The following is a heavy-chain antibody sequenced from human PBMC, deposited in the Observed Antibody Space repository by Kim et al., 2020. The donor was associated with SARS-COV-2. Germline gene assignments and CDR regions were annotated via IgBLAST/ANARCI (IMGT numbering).Heavy chain of an antibody. D-gene: IGHD2-15*01. CDR2: ISSASISI. CDR3: ARGCYGGSCHGADPKFDS. Sequence: GGSLRLSCTTSGFTFSDYSMNWVRQAPGKGLEWVSSISSASISIFYADSVKGRFTISRDNAKNSLYLQMNSLRAEDTAIYYCARGCYGGSCHGADPKFDSWGQGILVTVSS. CDR1: GFTFSDYS. J-gene: IGHJ4*02. V-gene: IGHV3-21*04.